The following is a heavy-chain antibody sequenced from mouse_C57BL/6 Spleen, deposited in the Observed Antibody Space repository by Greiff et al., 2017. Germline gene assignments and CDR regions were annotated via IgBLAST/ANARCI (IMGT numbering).Heavy chain of an antibody. CDR3: ARSNYYGSSYYFDY. Sequence: QVQLQQPGAGLVKPGASVKLSCKASGYTFTSYWMHWVKQRPGRGLEWIGRIDPNSGGTKYNEKFKSKATLTVDKPSSPAYMQLSSLTSEDSAVYYCARSNYYGSSYYFDYWGQGTTLTVSS. CDR1: GYTFTSYW. J-gene: IGHJ2*01. D-gene: IGHD1-1*01. V-gene: IGHV1-72*01. CDR2: IDPNSGGT.